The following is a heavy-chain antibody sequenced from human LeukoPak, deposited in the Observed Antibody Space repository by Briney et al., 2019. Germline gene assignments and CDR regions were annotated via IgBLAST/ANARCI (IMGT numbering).Heavy chain of an antibody. CDR2: INIEGSTT. Sequence: GGSLRLSCVASGFSLSSYWVHWVRQAQGKGLVWVSRINIEGSTTTYADSVKGRFTISRDNAKKTVSLQMNSLRAEDTAVYYCVSDHTGHDDYWGQGTLVTVSS. J-gene: IGHJ4*02. V-gene: IGHV3-74*03. CDR1: GFSLSSYW. CDR3: VSDHTGHDDY. D-gene: IGHD1-1*01.